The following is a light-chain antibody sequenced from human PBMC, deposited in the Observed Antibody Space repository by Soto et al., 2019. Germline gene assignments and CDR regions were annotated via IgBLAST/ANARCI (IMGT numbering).Light chain of an antibody. Sequence: IVLTQSPGTLPLSPRERATLSCRASQSVSSSYLSWYQQKPGQAPTLLIYGASSRATGIPDRFSGSGSGTDFTRTISRLEPEDFAVYYCEQYGSSPPMYTFGQGTKLEIK. J-gene: IGKJ2*01. CDR1: QSVSSSY. CDR2: GAS. V-gene: IGKV3-20*01. CDR3: EQYGSSPPMYT.